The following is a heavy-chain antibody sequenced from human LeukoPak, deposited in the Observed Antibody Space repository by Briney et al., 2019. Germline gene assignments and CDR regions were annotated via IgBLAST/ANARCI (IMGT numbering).Heavy chain of an antibody. J-gene: IGHJ6*02. Sequence: GASVKVSCKASGYTFTNYYIHWVRQAPGQGLEWMGIINPSSGSTTSAQKFQGRVSMTRDTSASTVYMELSSLRSEDTARYYCARGHDNSGYTAHPQRYYYYYGMDVWGQGTTVTVS. CDR2: INPSSGST. CDR1: GYTFTNYY. V-gene: IGHV1-46*01. D-gene: IGHD3-22*01. CDR3: ARGHDNSGYTAHPQRYYYYYGMDV.